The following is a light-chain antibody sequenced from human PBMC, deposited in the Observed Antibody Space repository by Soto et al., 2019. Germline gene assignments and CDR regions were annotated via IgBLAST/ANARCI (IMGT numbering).Light chain of an antibody. Sequence: DIQMTQSPSSLSASVGDRVTITCRASQGISNYLAWYQQKPGKVPKLLIYAASTLQSGVPSRFSGSGSGTDLTLTICSLQPEDVATYYCQKYNSAPPWTFGQGTKVEIK. CDR3: QKYNSAPPWT. J-gene: IGKJ1*01. CDR1: QGISNY. V-gene: IGKV1-27*01. CDR2: AAS.